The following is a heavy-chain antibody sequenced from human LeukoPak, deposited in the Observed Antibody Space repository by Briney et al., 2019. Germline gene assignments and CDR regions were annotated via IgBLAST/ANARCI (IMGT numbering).Heavy chain of an antibody. D-gene: IGHD6-19*01. CDR3: AKDRGAVADYFDY. CDR2: ISYDGSNK. V-gene: IGHV3-30*18. Sequence: SLRLSCAASGFTFSTFGMHWVRQAPGKGLEWVAVISYDGSNKYYADSVKGRFTISRDNSKNTLYLQMNSLRAEDTAVYYCAKDRGAVADYFDYWGQGTLVTVSS. J-gene: IGHJ4*02. CDR1: GFTFSTFG.